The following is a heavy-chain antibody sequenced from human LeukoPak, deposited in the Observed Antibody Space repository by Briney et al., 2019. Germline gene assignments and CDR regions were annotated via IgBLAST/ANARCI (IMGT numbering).Heavy chain of an antibody. V-gene: IGHV3-23*01. Sequence: PGGSLRLSCAASGFTFSSYSMNWVRQAPGKGLEWVSAISGSGGSTYYADSVKGRFTISRDNSKNTLYLQMNSLRAEDTAVYYCAKPSLWFGEFWGQGTLVTVSS. CDR2: ISGSGGST. CDR1: GFTFSSYS. J-gene: IGHJ4*02. D-gene: IGHD3-10*01. CDR3: AKPSLWFGEF.